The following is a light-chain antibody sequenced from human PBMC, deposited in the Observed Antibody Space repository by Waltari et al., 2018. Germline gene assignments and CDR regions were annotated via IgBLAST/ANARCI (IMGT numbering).Light chain of an antibody. CDR1: QSVSSN. J-gene: IGKJ1*01. Sequence: EIVMTQSPATLSVSQGERATLSCRASQSVSSNLAWYQQKPGQAPRLLIYGASTRATGIPARFSGSGSGTEFTLTISSMQSEDFAVYYCQQYNNWLRTFGQGTKVEIK. CDR3: QQYNNWLRT. V-gene: IGKV3-15*01. CDR2: GAS.